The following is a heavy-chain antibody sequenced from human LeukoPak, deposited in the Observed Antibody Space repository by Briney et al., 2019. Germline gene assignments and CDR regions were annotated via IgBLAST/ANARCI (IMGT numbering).Heavy chain of an antibody. V-gene: IGHV3-15*01. CDR2: IKSKTDGGTT. Sequence: PGGSLRLSCAASGFTFSNAWMSWVRQAPGKGLEWVGRIKSKTDGGTTDYAVPVKGRFTISRDDSKNTLYLQMNSLKTEDTAVYYCTTGYCSSTSCYRWGQGTLVTVSS. CDR1: GFTFSNAW. D-gene: IGHD2-2*01. J-gene: IGHJ4*02. CDR3: TTGYCSSTSCYR.